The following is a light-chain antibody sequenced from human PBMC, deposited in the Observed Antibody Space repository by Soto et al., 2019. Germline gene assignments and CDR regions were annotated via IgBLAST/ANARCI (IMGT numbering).Light chain of an antibody. V-gene: IGKV4-1*01. Sequence: DIVMTQSPDSLVVSLGERATISCKSSQSLLYSSNNKTYLAWYQHRPGQSPKMLIFWASARESGVPDRFSGSGSETDFTLTISGLQPEDAAVYYCQQYYSDFFNFGQGTTLEI. J-gene: IGKJ2*01. CDR3: QQYYSDFFN. CDR1: QSLLYSSNNKTY. CDR2: WAS.